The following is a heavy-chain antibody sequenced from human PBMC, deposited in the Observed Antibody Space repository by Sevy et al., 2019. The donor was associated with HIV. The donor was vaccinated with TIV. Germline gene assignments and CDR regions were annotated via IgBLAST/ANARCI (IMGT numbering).Heavy chain of an antibody. CDR1: GFTVSSNY. Sequence: GGSLRLSYAASGFTVSSNYMSWVRQAPGKGLEWVSVIYSGGSTYYADSVKGRFTISRDNSKNTLYLQMNSLRAEDTAVYYCAREHHYYDSSGGEYNWFDPWGQGTLVTVSS. J-gene: IGHJ5*02. CDR2: IYSGGST. CDR3: AREHHYYDSSGGEYNWFDP. D-gene: IGHD3-22*01. V-gene: IGHV3-53*01.